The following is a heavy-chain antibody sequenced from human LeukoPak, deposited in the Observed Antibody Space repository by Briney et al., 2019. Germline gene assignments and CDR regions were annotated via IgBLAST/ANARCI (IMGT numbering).Heavy chain of an antibody. V-gene: IGHV1-69*04. Sequence: ASVKVSCKASGGTFSSYAISWVRQAPGQGLEWMGRIIPILGIANYAQKFQGRVTITADKSTSTAYMELSSLRSEATAVYYCARGPRRDGYTEWGQGTLVTVSS. D-gene: IGHD5-24*01. CDR2: IIPILGIA. CDR1: GGTFSSYA. J-gene: IGHJ4*02. CDR3: ARGPRRDGYTE.